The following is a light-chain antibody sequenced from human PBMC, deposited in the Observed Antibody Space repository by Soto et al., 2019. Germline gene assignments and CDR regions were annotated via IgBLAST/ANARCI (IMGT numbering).Light chain of an antibody. CDR2: EVT. CDR1: SSDVGAYNY. V-gene: IGLV2-14*01. CDR3: NSYRSSSTLYV. J-gene: IGLJ1*01. Sequence: QSALTQPASVSGSPGQSITISCTGTSSDVGAYNYVSWYQQHPGKAPKLMIYEVTNRPSGVSNRFSGSKSGNTASLTISGLQAEDEADYYCNSYRSSSTLYVFGTGTKVTVL.